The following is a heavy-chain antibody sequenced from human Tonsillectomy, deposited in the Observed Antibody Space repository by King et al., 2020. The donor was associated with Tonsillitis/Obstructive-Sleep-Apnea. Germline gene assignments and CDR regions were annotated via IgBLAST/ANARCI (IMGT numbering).Heavy chain of an antibody. CDR3: AKALDYSDYWYFDL. D-gene: IGHD4-11*01. CDR2: ISYDGSHK. CDR1: GFIFISYG. V-gene: IGHV3-30*18. J-gene: IGHJ2*01. Sequence: QLVQSGGGVVQPGRSLRLSCAASGFIFISYGMHWVRQAPGKGLEWVAIISYDGSHKHYADSVKGRFTISRDNSKNTLYLQMNSLRAEDTAVYYCAKALDYSDYWYFDLWGRGTLVTVSS.